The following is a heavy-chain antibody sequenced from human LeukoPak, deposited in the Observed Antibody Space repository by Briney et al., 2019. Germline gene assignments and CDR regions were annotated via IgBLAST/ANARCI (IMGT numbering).Heavy chain of an antibody. CDR2: ISGSGGST. Sequence: GGSLRLSCAASGFTFSSYAMSWVRQAPGKGLEWVSAISGSGGSTYYADSVKGRFTISRDDSKNTLYLQMNSLRAEDTAVYYCAKEHYYGSGSYYLGGDAFDIWGQGTMVTVSS. D-gene: IGHD3-10*01. CDR3: AKEHYYGSGSYYLGGDAFDI. V-gene: IGHV3-23*01. CDR1: GFTFSSYA. J-gene: IGHJ3*02.